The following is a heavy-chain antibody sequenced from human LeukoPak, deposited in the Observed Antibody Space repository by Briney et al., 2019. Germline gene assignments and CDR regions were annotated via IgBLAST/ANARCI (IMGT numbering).Heavy chain of an antibody. CDR1: GGSISSYY. Sequence: SETLSLTCTVSGGSISSYYWSWIRQPPGKGLEWIGYIYYSGSTNYNPSLKSRVTISVDTSKNQFSLKLSSVTAADTAVYYCACGDPVATAGFDYWGQGTLVTVSS. CDR2: IYYSGST. CDR3: ACGDPVATAGFDY. J-gene: IGHJ4*02. D-gene: IGHD5-12*01. V-gene: IGHV4-59*01.